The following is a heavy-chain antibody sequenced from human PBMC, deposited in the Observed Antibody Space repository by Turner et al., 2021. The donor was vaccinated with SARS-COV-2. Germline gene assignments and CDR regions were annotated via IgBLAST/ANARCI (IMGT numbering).Heavy chain of an antibody. Sequence: QVPLVQSAAAVTTPGATLTLSCKTSGYTFIDYYVHWVRQAPGQGREWIVWRNPNSGGTDYAQEFQGRVTMTRETSISTAYMELSRLRSDDTAVYYGAVLESSVLVVEDYWGQGTLVTVSS. CDR2: RNPNSGGT. D-gene: IGHD3-22*01. J-gene: IGHJ4*02. V-gene: IGHV1-2*02. CDR1: GYTFIDYY. CDR3: AVLESSVLVVEDY.